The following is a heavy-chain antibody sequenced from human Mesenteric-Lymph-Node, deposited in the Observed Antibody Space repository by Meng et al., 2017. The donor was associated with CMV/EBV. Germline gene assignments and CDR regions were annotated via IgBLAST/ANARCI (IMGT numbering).Heavy chain of an antibody. J-gene: IGHJ4*02. CDR3: ARNDYGDS. CDR1: GFTFSSYS. Sequence: GESLKISCAASGFTFSSYSMNWVRQAPGKGLEGVSYISSGSSTIYYPDSVKGRFTISRDNAKNSLDLQMNSLRADDTAVYYCARNDYGDSWGQGTLVTVSS. CDR2: ISSGSSTI. V-gene: IGHV3-48*04.